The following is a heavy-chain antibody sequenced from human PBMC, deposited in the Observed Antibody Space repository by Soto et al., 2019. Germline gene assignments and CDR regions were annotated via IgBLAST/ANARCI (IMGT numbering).Heavy chain of an antibody. CDR3: ARESHDILTGPPWVWYFHL. J-gene: IGHJ2*01. D-gene: IGHD3-9*01. CDR1: GGSFSGYY. CDR2: INDRGSI. Sequence: QVQLQQWGAGPLRPLETLSLTCGVSGGSFSGYYWAWIRQSPGKGLEWIGEINDRGSINYNPSLNSRVSISVDTSKNHYSLNLRSVTAADTAVYYCARESHDILTGPPWVWYFHLWGRGTLVT. V-gene: IGHV4-34*01.